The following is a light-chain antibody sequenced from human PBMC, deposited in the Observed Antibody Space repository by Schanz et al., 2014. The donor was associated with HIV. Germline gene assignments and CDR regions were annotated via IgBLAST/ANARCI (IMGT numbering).Light chain of an antibody. CDR3: QQRYSGWT. J-gene: IGKJ1*01. CDR1: QSVGSN. Sequence: EIVLTQSPGTLSLSPGERATLSCRASQSVGSNLAWYQHKPPQAPRLLISDASRRATGIPARFSGSGSGTDFSLTISSLEPEDVAVYYCQQRYSGWTFGQGTKVEIK. V-gene: IGKV3-11*01. CDR2: DAS.